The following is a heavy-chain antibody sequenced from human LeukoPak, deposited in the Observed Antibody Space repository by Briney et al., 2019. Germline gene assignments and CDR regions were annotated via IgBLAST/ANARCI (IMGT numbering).Heavy chain of an antibody. J-gene: IGHJ4*02. CDR1: GGSISSSSYY. CDR2: IYYSGST. Sequence: PSETLSLTCTVSGGSISSSSYYWGWIRQPPGKGLEWIRSIYYSGSTYYNPSLKSRVTISVDTSKNQFSLKLSSVTAADTAVYYCARQRVLGESSRIDYWGQGTLVTVSS. CDR3: ARQRVLGESSRIDY. D-gene: IGHD2-15*01. V-gene: IGHV4-39*01.